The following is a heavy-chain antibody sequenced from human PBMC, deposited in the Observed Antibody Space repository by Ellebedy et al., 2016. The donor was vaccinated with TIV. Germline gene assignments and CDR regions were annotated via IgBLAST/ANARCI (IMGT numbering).Heavy chain of an antibody. Sequence: AASVKVSCKASGGTFTSYYMHWVRQAPGQGLEWMGIINPSGGSTSYAQKFQGRVTMTRDTSTSTVCMELSSLRSEDTAVYYCSRDTVATISDAFDIWGQGTMVTVSS. CDR1: GGTFTSYY. CDR3: SRDTVATISDAFDI. J-gene: IGHJ3*02. V-gene: IGHV1-46*01. D-gene: IGHD5-24*01. CDR2: INPSGGST.